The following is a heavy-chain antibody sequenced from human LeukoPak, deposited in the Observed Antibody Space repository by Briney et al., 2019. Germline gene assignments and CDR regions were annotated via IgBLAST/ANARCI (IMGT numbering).Heavy chain of an antibody. CDR3: ARGMGYSYGHPQGAFDI. CDR1: GYTFTSYG. V-gene: IGHV1-18*01. Sequence: ASVKVSCKASGYTFTSYGISWVRQAPGQGLEWMGWISAYNGNTNYARKLQGRVTMTTDTSTSTAYMELRSLRSDDTAVYYCARGMGYSYGHPQGAFDIWGQGTMVTVSS. J-gene: IGHJ3*02. D-gene: IGHD5-18*01. CDR2: ISAYNGNT.